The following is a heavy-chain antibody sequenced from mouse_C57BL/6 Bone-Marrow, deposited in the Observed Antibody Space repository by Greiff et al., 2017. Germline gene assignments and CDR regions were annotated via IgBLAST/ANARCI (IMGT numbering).Heavy chain of an antibody. CDR1: GYTFTDYY. J-gene: IGHJ4*01. V-gene: IGHV1-26*01. CDR2: INPNNGGT. CDR3: ARGHYYAMDY. Sequence: EVQLQQSGPELVKPGASVKISCKASGYTFTDYYMNWVKQSHGKSLEWIGDINPNNGGTSYNQKFKGKATLTVDKSYSTAYMELRSLTSEDSAVYYCARGHYYAMDYWGQGTSVTVSS.